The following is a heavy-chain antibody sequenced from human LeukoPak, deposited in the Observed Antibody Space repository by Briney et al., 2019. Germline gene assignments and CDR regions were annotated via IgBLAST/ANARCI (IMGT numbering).Heavy chain of an antibody. CDR3: ASYTSSFLFDY. CDR2: ISSSSSYI. J-gene: IGHJ4*02. CDR1: GFTFSSYS. Sequence: GGSLRLSCAASGFTFSSYSMNWVRQAPGKGLEWVSSISSSSSYIYYADSVKGRFTISRDNAKNSLYLQMNSLRAEDTAVYYCASYTSSFLFDYWGQGTLVTVSS. V-gene: IGHV3-21*01. D-gene: IGHD2-2*01.